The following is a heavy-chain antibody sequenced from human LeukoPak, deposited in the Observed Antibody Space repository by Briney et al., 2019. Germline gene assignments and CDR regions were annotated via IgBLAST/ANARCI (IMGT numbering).Heavy chain of an antibody. CDR3: ARSEVALLGVAPNWFDP. J-gene: IGHJ5*02. CDR2: IHHSGNT. Sequence: SETLSLTCTVSGDSISSGDYSWNWIRQHPGKGLEWIGYIHHSGNTYYNPSLESRVTISLATSKNLFSLKLYSVIAADTAVYYCARSEVALLGVAPNWFDPWGQGTLVTVSS. D-gene: IGHD3-3*01. V-gene: IGHV4-31*03. CDR1: GDSISSGDYS.